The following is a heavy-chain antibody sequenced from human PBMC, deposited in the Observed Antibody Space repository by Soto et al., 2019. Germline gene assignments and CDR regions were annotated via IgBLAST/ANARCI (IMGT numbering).Heavy chain of an antibody. CDR3: ARREIQGPIDY. CDR2: IYYSGAT. J-gene: IGHJ4*02. V-gene: IGHV4-28*01. CDR1: GYSISSSKW. Sequence: QVQLQESGPGLVKPSDTLSLTCAVSGYSISSSKWWGWIRQPPGKGLEWIGYIYYSGATYYNPSLKSRVPMSVDTSKNQFSLKLTSVTAVDTAVYYCARREIQGPIDYWGQGTLVSVSS. D-gene: IGHD1-26*01.